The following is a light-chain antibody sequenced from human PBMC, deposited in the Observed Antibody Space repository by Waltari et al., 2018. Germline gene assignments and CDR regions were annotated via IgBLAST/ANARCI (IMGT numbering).Light chain of an antibody. CDR3: QQYNRIHYT. CDR1: HSISTW. V-gene: IGKV1-5*03. Sequence: DIQMTQSPSTLSASVGDRVTIPCRASHSISTWLAWFQHKPGKAPKVLIYKASTVESGVPSRFSGSCSGTEFSLTISSLQPDDFATYYCQQYNRIHYTFGQGTKLEIK. CDR2: KAS. J-gene: IGKJ2*01.